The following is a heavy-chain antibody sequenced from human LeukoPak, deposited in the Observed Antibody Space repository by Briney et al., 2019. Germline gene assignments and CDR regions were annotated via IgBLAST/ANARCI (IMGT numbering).Heavy chain of an antibody. CDR3: ARDLVPRENDAFDI. CDR1: GYTFTSYG. CDR2: ISAYNGNT. V-gene: IGHV1-18*01. D-gene: IGHD2-8*02. Sequence: ASVKVSCKASGYTFTSYGISWVRQAPGQGLEWMGWISAYNGNTNYAQKLQGRVTMTTDTSTSTAYMELRSLGSDDTAVYYCARDLVPRENDAFDIWGQGTMVTVSS. J-gene: IGHJ3*02.